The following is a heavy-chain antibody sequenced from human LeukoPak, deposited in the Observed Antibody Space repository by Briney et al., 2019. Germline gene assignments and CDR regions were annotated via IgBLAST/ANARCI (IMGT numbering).Heavy chain of an antibody. V-gene: IGHV3-30*04. J-gene: IGHJ4*01. CDR1: GFTFSSYA. CDR3: AKLLRDVTIYDF. CDR2: ISYDGSNK. D-gene: IGHD1-14*01. Sequence: GGSLRLSCAASGFTFSSYAMHWVRQAPGKGLEWVAVISYDGSNKYYADSVKGRFTISRDNVKNSLFLQMNSLRTEDTAFYYCAKLLRDVTIYDFWGHGALVTVSS.